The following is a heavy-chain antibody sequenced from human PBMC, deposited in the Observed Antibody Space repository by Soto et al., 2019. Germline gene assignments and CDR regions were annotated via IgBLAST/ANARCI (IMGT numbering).Heavy chain of an antibody. Sequence: QLQLQESGPGLVKPSETLSLTCTVSGGSISSSSYYWGWIRQPPGKGLEWIGSIYYSGSTYYNPSLKSRVTISVDTSNNQFALKLSSVTAADTAVYYCARQGSAIFGVVIISWFDPWGQGTLVTVSS. J-gene: IGHJ5*02. V-gene: IGHV4-39*01. CDR1: GGSISSSSYY. D-gene: IGHD3-3*01. CDR2: IYYSGST. CDR3: ARQGSAIFGVVIISWFDP.